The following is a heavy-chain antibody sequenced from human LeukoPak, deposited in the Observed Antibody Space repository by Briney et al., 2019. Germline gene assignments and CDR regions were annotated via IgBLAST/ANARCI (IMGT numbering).Heavy chain of an antibody. V-gene: IGHV3-21*01. CDR3: ARDGGSSGTGAYYMDV. CDR1: GFTFSVYS. J-gene: IGHJ6*03. CDR2: ISSSSSYM. D-gene: IGHD2-15*01. Sequence: PGGSLRLSCAASGFTFSVYSMNWVRQAPGKGLEWVSSISSSSSYMYYADSVKGRFTISRDNAKNSLYLQMNSLRAEDTAVYYCARDGGSSGTGAYYMDVCGKGTTVTVSS.